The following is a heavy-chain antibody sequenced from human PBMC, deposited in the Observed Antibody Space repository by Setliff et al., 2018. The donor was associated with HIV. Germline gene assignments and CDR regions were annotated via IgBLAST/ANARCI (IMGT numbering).Heavy chain of an antibody. CDR1: GYTFSTYA. CDR3: ARDNPSELLFDY. V-gene: IGHV1-3*01. CDR2: ISAGKGMT. Sequence: ASVKVSCKASGYTFSTYAMHWVRQAPGQRLEWMGWISAGKGMTKYSKKFQGRVTLTRDTAASTAYMELSSLRSEDTAVYYCARDNPSELLFDYWGQGTLVTVSS. J-gene: IGHJ4*02. D-gene: IGHD1-26*01.